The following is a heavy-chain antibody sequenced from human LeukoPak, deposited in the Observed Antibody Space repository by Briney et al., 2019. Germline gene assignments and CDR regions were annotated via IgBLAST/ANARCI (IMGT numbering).Heavy chain of an antibody. CDR3: ARVEGVLEGFYYYMDV. D-gene: IGHD5/OR15-5a*01. CDR2: ISAYNGNT. V-gene: IGHV1-18*01. CDR1: GYTFTSYG. Sequence: ASVKVSCKASGYTFTSYGISWVRQAPGQGLEWMGWISAYNGNTNYAQKLQGGVTMTTDTSTSTAYMELRSLRSDDTAVYYCARVEGVLEGFYYYMDVWGKGTTVTVSS. J-gene: IGHJ6*03.